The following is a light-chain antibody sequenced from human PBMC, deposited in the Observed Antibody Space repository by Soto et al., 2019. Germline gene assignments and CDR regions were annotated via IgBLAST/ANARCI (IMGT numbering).Light chain of an antibody. Sequence: DIQMTQSPSTLSASVGDRVTNTCRASQTISSWLAWYQQKPGKAPKLLIYKASTLKSGVPSRFGGSGSGTEFTLTISSLQPDDFATYYCQHYNSYSEAFGQGTKVDI. CDR1: QTISSW. V-gene: IGKV1-5*03. J-gene: IGKJ1*01. CDR2: KAS. CDR3: QHYNSYSEA.